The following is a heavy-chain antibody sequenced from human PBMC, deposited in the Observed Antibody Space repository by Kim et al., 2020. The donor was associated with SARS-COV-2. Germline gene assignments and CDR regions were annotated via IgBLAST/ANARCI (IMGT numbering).Heavy chain of an antibody. Sequence: GRFTISRDNAKNALYLQMNSLRTEDTALYYCVKDKSSGGLNYYYGMDVWGQGTTVTVSS. V-gene: IGHV3-9*01. D-gene: IGHD2-15*01. CDR3: VKDKSSGGLNYYYGMDV. J-gene: IGHJ6*02.